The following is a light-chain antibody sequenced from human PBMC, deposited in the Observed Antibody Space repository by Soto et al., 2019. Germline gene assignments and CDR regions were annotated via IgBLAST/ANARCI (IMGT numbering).Light chain of an antibody. V-gene: IGKV3-15*01. CDR1: QSVSDY. CDR3: QQYNNWGT. CDR2: GAS. J-gene: IGKJ1*01. Sequence: ETLVSQAPATLSVSPGERATLSCRASQSVSDYLARYQERRGHAPRLPIFGASSRATGFPARFSGSGSGAEFTLTISSLQSEDFAFYYWQQYNNWGTFGQGTKVDIK.